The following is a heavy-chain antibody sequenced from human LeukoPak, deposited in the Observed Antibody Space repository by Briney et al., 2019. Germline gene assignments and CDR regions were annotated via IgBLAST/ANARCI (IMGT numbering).Heavy chain of an antibody. Sequence: GGSLGLSCAASGFTFSDYYMSWIRQAPGKGLEWISYISSSCSTINHADSVKGRLTISRDNAKNSLYLQMNSLRAEDTAVYYCARGGYGGALYFAYWGQGSLVTVSS. CDR2: ISSSCSTI. CDR1: GFTFSDYY. V-gene: IGHV3-11*01. J-gene: IGHJ4*02. CDR3: ARGGYGGALYFAY. D-gene: IGHD4-23*01.